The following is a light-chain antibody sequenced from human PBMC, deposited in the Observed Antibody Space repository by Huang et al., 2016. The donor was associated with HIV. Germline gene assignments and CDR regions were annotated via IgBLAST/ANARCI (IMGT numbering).Light chain of an antibody. J-gene: IGKJ1*01. CDR3: QQYNNFSWT. CDR2: DVS. V-gene: IGKV1-5*01. CDR1: QSNTRW. Sequence: DIQMTQSPSTLSASVGDRVTITCRASQSNTRWLAWYQQKPGKAPKVLIYDVSSLESGVPSRVSGSGSGAEFTLTISSLQPDNFATYYCQQYNNFSWTFGQGTKVEIK.